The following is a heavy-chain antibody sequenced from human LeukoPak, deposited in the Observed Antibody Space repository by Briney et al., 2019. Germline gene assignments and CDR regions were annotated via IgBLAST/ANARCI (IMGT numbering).Heavy chain of an antibody. J-gene: IGHJ4*02. CDR2: ISGSGGST. CDR3: AKDPRYDYGDYSYFDY. D-gene: IGHD4-17*01. CDR1: GFTFSSYA. V-gene: IGHV3-23*01. Sequence: GGSLRLSCAASGFTFSSYAMSWVRQAPGKGLEWVSAISGSGGSTYYADSVKGRFTISRDNSKNTLYLQMNSLRAEDTAVYYCAKDPRYDYGDYSYFDYWGQGTLVTVSS.